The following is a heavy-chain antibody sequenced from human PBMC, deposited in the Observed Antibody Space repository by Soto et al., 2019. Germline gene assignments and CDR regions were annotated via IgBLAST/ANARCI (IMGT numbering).Heavy chain of an antibody. CDR1: GYSFSNYG. D-gene: IGHD5-12*01. V-gene: IGHV1-18*01. CDR2: ISAYNGDT. J-gene: IGHJ5*01. Sequence: ASVKVSCKASGYSFSNYGITWVGQAPGQGLEWMGWISAYNGDTNYAQKLQGRVTMTTDTSTTTAYMELKSLRSDDTAVYYCARGGYGSWFDSWGQGTLVTVSS. CDR3: ARGGYGSWFDS.